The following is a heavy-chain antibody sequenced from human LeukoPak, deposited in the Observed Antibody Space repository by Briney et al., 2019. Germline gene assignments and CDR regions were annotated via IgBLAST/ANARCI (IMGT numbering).Heavy chain of an antibody. CDR3: AMGWETDAFEI. CDR1: GYTFTSYA. CDR2: INAGNGNT. J-gene: IGHJ3*02. D-gene: IGHD1-26*01. V-gene: IGHV1-3*01. Sequence: ASVKVSCKASGYTFTSYAMHWVRQAPGQRLEWMGWINAGNGNTKYSQKFQGRVTTTRDTSASTAYMELSSLRSEDTSVFYCAMGWETDAFEIWGQGTLVTVSS.